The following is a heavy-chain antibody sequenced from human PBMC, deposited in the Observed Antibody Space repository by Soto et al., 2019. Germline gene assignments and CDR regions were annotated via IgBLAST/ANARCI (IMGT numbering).Heavy chain of an antibody. D-gene: IGHD2-15*01. CDR3: AKGDPHCSGGSCYIYFDY. V-gene: IGHV3-23*01. CDR2: ISGSGGST. J-gene: IGHJ4*02. CDR1: GFTFSSYA. Sequence: HPGGSLRLSCAASGFTFSSYAMSWVRQAPGKGLEWVSAISGSGGSTYYADSVKGRFTISRDNSKNTLYLQMNSLRAEDTAVYYCAKGDPHCSGGSCYIYFDYWGQGTLVTVSS.